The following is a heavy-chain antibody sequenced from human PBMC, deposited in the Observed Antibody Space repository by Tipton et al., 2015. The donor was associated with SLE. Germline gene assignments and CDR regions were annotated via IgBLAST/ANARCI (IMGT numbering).Heavy chain of an antibody. CDR1: GFTVSSNY. CDR3: ARVGYSYDPNWFDP. Sequence: GSLRLSCAASGFTVSSNYMSWVRQAPGKGLEWVSVIYSGGSTYYADSVKGRFTISRDNSKNTLYLQMNSLRAEDTAVYYCARVGYSYDPNWFDPWGQGTLVTVSS. D-gene: IGHD5-18*01. J-gene: IGHJ5*02. V-gene: IGHV3-66*02. CDR2: IYSGGST.